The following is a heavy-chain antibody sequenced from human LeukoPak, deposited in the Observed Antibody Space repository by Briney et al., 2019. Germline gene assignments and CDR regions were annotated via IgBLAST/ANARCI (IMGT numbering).Heavy chain of an antibody. Sequence: GGSLRLSCAASGFTFSSYEMNWVRQAPGKGLEWVSYISSSGSTIYYADSVKGRFTISRDNAKNSLYLQMNSLRAEDTAVYYCASGYCSGGSCYSGWGQGTLVTVSS. CDR2: ISSSGSTI. V-gene: IGHV3-48*03. CDR3: ASGYCSGGSCYSG. J-gene: IGHJ4*02. CDR1: GFTFSSYE. D-gene: IGHD2-15*01.